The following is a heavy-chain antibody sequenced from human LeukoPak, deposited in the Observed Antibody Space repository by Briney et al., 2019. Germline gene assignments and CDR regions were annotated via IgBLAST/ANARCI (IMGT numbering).Heavy chain of an antibody. J-gene: IGHJ6*03. V-gene: IGHV3-9*01. D-gene: IGHD6-19*01. CDR1: GFPFSSHG. CDR2: ISWNSGSI. Sequence: GGSLRLSCAGSGFPFSSHGMNWVRQAPGKGLEWVSGISWNSGSIGYADSVKGRFTISRDNAKNSLYLQMNSLRAEDTALYYCARSGSSGWYVDYYYMDVWGKGTTVTISS. CDR3: ARSGSSGWYVDYYYMDV.